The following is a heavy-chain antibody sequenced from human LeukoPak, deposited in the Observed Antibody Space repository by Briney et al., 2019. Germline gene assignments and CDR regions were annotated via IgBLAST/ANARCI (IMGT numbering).Heavy chain of an antibody. CDR1: GFTFSSYA. V-gene: IGHV3-23*01. CDR3: ARSPQGIFDF. J-gene: IGHJ4*02. CDR2: ISGSGGNT. Sequence: PGGSLRLSCAASGFTFSSYAMSWVRQAPGKGLEWVSVISGSGGNTYYADSVKGRFTISRDNSKNTLYLQMISLRAEDTAVYYCARSPQGIFDFWGQGTLVTVSS.